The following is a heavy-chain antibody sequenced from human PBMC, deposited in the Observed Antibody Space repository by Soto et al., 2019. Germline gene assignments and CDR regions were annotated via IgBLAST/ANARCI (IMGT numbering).Heavy chain of an antibody. CDR2: IYYSGST. V-gene: IGHV4-59*01. D-gene: IGHD6-6*01. CDR1: GGSISSYY. CDR3: ARRIAARPYYYYMDV. J-gene: IGHJ6*03. Sequence: SETLSLTCTVSGGSISSYYWSWIRQPPGKGLEWIGYIYYSGSTNYNPSLKSRVTISVDTSKNQFSLKLSSVTAADTAVYYCARRIAARPYYYYMDVWGKGTTVTVSS.